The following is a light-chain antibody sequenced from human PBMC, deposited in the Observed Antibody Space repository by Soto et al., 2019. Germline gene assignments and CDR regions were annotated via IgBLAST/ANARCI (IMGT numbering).Light chain of an antibody. CDR1: QRISTY. J-gene: IGKJ5*01. CDR2: VAS. V-gene: IGKV1-39*01. Sequence: DIQMTQSPSSLSASVGDRVTIACRASQRISTYLNWYQQKPGQAPKLLIYVASLLQSGVPSRFSGSGSGTDFTLTISGLQPEDFANYYCQQSYDKVAITFGQGTRLDIX. CDR3: QQSYDKVAIT.